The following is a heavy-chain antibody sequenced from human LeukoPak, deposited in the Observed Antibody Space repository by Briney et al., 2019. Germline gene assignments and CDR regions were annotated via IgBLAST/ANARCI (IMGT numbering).Heavy chain of an antibody. CDR1: VFTFSSYA. D-gene: IGHD5-12*01. J-gene: IGHJ4*02. CDR2: ISNSGGRT. CDR3: AKSYNGYESKPDY. Sequence: PGGSLRLSCAASVFTFSSYAMSWVRQAPGTGLEWVSSISNSGGRTFYTDSVKGRFTISRDNSKITLYLQMNSLRAEDTAVYYCAKSYNGYESKPDYWGQGTLVTVSS. V-gene: IGHV3-23*01.